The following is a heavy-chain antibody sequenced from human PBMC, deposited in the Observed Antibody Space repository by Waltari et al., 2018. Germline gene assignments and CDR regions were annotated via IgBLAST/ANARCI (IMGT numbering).Heavy chain of an antibody. V-gene: IGHV3-23*01. CDR2: ISGSGDST. D-gene: IGHD6-19*01. J-gene: IGHJ4*02. CDR1: GFTFISYA. CDR3: ATLYSSGSYYFDY. Sequence: EVQLLESGGGLVQPGGSLRVYCAASGFTFISYAMTWVRQAPGKGLEWVSGISGSGDSTYYADSVKGRFTISRDNSKNTLYMQMNSLGAEDTAVYYCATLYSSGSYYFDYWGQGTLVTVSS.